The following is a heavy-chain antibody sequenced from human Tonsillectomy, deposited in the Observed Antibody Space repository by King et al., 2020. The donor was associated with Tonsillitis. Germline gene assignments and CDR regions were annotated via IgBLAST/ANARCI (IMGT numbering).Heavy chain of an antibody. V-gene: IGHV1-18*04. Sequence: QLVQSGAEVKKPGASVKVSCKASGYTFTSYGITWVRQAPGQGLAWMGWISAYNGNTNYAQKLQGRVTMTTDTSTSTAYMELRSLRSDDTAVYYCARAQGTSLENYYYYGMDVWGQGTTVTVSS. J-gene: IGHJ6*02. CDR3: ARAQGTSLENYYYYGMDV. CDR2: ISAYNGNT. D-gene: IGHD1-14*01. CDR1: GYTFTSYG.